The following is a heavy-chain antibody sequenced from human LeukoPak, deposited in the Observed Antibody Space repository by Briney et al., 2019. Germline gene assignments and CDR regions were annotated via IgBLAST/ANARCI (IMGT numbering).Heavy chain of an antibody. CDR1: GFTFSSYA. J-gene: IGHJ4*02. CDR2: ISGSGGST. V-gene: IGHV3-23*01. Sequence: GGSLRLSCAASGFTFSSYAMHWVRQAPGKGLEWVSAISGSGGSTYYADSVKGRFTISRDNSKNTLYLQMNSLRAEDTAVYYCAKGEHDDQTPFGYWGQGTLVTVSS. D-gene: IGHD1/OR15-1a*01. CDR3: AKGEHDDQTPFGY.